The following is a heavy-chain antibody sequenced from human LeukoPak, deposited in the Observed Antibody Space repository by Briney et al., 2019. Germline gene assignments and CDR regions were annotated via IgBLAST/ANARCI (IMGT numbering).Heavy chain of an antibody. CDR2: IYYSGST. D-gene: IGHD3-16*02. CDR3: ARGSLHEYVWGSYRFFDY. CDR1: GGSINSTNYY. V-gene: IGHV4-39*07. Sequence: SETLSLTCTVSGGSINSTNYYWGWIRQPPGKGLEWIGSIYYSGSTYYNPSLRSRVTISVDTSKNQFSLRLSSVTAADTAVYYCARGSLHEYVWGSYRFFDYWGQGTLVTVSS. J-gene: IGHJ4*02.